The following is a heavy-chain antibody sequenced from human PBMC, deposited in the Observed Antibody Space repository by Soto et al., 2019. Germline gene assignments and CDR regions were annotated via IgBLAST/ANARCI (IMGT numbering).Heavy chain of an antibody. CDR1: GGSISSGDYY. CDR2: IYYSGST. Sequence: QVQLQESGPGLVKPSQTLSLTCTVSGGSISSGDYYWSWIRQPPGKGLEWIGYIYYSGSTYYNPSLRSGVTIAVDTSKNQFSLKLSSVTAADTAVYYCARDPIVGATIGAFDIWGQGTMVTVSS. J-gene: IGHJ3*02. D-gene: IGHD1-26*01. CDR3: ARDPIVGATIGAFDI. V-gene: IGHV4-30-4*01.